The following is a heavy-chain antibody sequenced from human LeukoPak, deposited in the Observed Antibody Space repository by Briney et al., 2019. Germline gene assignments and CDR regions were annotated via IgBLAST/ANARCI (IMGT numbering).Heavy chain of an antibody. V-gene: IGHV3-7*01. CDR2: IGLDGAQK. D-gene: IGHD5-24*01. CDR1: GFTFSSHS. CDR3: ARWRGLQSEFDC. J-gene: IGHJ4*02. Sequence: PGWSLRLSCAASGFTFSSHSMGWVRQAPGKELECVATIGLDGAQKDFVDSVKGRFTLSRDNAKNSLFLEMNRLRVENTAVYYCARWRGLQSEFDCWGQGTLVTVSS.